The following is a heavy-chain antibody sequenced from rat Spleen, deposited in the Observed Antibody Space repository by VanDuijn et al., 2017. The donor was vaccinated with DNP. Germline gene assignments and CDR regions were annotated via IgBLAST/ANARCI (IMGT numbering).Heavy chain of an antibody. CDR1: GFTFSDYA. J-gene: IGHJ3*01. V-gene: IGHV5-17*01. D-gene: IGHD1-1*01. CDR3: TELPSYYEAWFAY. CDR2: ISYDGSRT. Sequence: EVQLVESGGGLLQPGRSLKVSCAASGFTFSDYAMVWVRQAPKKGLEWVATISYDGSRTYYRDSVKGRFTISRDNARSTLYLQMNSLRSEDTATYYCTELPSYYEAWFAYWGHGALVTVSS.